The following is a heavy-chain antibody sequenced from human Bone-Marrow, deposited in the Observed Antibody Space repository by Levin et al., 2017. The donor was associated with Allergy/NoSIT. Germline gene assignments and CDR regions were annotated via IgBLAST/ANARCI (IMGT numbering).Heavy chain of an antibody. Sequence: PGGSLRLSCAASGFTFSSYAMSWVRQAPGKGLEWVSAISGSGGSTYYADSVKGRFTISRDNSKNTLYLQMNSLRAEDTAVYYCAKDIVVVPAANIQLSGDYWGQGTLVTVSS. D-gene: IGHD2-2*01. CDR1: GFTFSSYA. CDR3: AKDIVVVPAANIQLSGDY. J-gene: IGHJ4*02. V-gene: IGHV3-23*01. CDR2: ISGSGGST.